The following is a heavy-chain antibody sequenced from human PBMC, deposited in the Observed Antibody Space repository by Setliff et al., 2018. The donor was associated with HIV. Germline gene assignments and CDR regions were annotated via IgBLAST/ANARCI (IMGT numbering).Heavy chain of an antibody. Sequence: PSETLSLTCAVYNGSFNGYYWSWIRQPPGKGLEWIGEINHSGGTTYNPSLNGRVGISVDTSKNQFSLKSITLTVADTAVYYCALLEVPFIGGRIPSFWGQGTLVTSPQ. CDR3: ALLEVPFIGGRIPSF. CDR1: NGSFNGYY. J-gene: IGHJ4*02. D-gene: IGHD3-16*01. CDR2: INHSGGT. V-gene: IGHV4-34*01.